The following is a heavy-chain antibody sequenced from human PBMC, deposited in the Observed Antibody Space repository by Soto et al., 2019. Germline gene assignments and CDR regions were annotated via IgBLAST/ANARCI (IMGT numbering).Heavy chain of an antibody. V-gene: IGHV3-23*01. CDR2: ISGSGGST. Sequence: GGSLRLSCAASGCTFSSYAMSWVRQAPGKGLEWVSAISGSGGSTYYADSVKGRFTISRDNSKNTLYLQMNSLRAEDTAVYYCAKASGYSGYDLPDYWGQGTLVTVSS. J-gene: IGHJ4*02. CDR3: AKASGYSGYDLPDY. CDR1: GCTFSSYA. D-gene: IGHD5-12*01.